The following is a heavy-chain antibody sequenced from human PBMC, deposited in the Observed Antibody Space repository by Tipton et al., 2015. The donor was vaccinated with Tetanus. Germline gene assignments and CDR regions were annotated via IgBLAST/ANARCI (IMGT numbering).Heavy chain of an antibody. Sequence: QLVQSGAEVKKPGSSVRVSCKTSGGTFKGYAISWVRQAPGQGLEWLGGMVPQFGTSNYAPKFQDRVTITADTSTDTVYMDLSSLRFDDTAIYYCVRPDRYCSGGSCYLALDSWGQGTLITVSS. CDR3: VRPDRYCSGGSCYLALDS. J-gene: IGHJ4*02. V-gene: IGHV1-69*06. D-gene: IGHD2-15*01. CDR1: GGTFKGYA. CDR2: MVPQFGTS.